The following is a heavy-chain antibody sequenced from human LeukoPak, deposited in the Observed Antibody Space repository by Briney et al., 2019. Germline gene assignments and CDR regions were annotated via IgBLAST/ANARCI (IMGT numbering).Heavy chain of an antibody. J-gene: IGHJ4*02. CDR1: GFTFDDYG. D-gene: IGHD3-3*01. CDR3: ARVRPNDFWSGYYVAIDY. CDR2: INWNGGST. Sequence: GGSLRLSCAASGFTFDDYGMSWVRQAPGKGLEWGSGINWNGGSTGYADSVKGRFTISRDNAKNSLYLQMNSLRAEHTALYYCARVRPNDFWSGYYVAIDYWGQGTLVTVSS. V-gene: IGHV3-20*04.